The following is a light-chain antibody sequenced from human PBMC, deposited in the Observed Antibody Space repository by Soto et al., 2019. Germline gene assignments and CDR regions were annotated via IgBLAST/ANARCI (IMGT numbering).Light chain of an antibody. CDR2: GTS. J-gene: IGKJ4*01. Sequence: EIMLTQSPGSLSLSPGERVTLSCRASQSISNRYLAWYQHRPGQAPRLLIYGTSSRASGVPDRFSASGAGTDFILTISRPEPEDFAIYYCQQYGRSITFGGGTKVDIK. CDR3: QQYGRSIT. CDR1: QSISNRY. V-gene: IGKV3-20*01.